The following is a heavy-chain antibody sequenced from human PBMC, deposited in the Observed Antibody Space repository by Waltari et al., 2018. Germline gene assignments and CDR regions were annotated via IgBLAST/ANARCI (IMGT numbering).Heavy chain of an antibody. Sequence: QLQLLESGPGLVKPSETLSLTCTVSGGSISSSSYYWGWIRQPPGKGLEWIGSIYYSGSTYYNPSLKSRVTISVDTSKNQFSLKLSSVTAADTAVYYCARKGPPPRDGYRPDSTYYFDYWGQGTLVTVSS. J-gene: IGHJ4*02. CDR3: ARKGPPPRDGYRPDSTYYFDY. CDR2: IYYSGST. CDR1: GGSISSSSYY. D-gene: IGHD5-12*01. V-gene: IGHV4-39*01.